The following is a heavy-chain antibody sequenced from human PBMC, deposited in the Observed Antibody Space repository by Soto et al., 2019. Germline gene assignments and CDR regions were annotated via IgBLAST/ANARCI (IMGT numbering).Heavy chain of an antibody. Sequence: QVQLQESRPALVKSSQTLSLTCTVSGVSISSVASSWSWTRQRPAKALEWVGYIYYSDSFYYIPSLKGRVMILADTSQSHFTLTLSSVPDAETVVYYCASVPETPPIFGVVTPYFFDFWGRGTLVTVSS. CDR1: GVSISSVASS. CDR3: ASVPETPPIFGVVTPYFFDF. J-gene: IGHJ4*01. V-gene: IGHV4-31*03. CDR2: IYYSDSF. D-gene: IGHD3-3*01.